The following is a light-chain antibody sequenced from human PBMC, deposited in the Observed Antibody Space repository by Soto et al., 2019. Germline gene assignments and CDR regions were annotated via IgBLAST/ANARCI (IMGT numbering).Light chain of an antibody. V-gene: IGKV1-5*01. CDR3: LQHYIYPWT. Sequence: DIQMTQSPSTLSASVGDTVTVTCRASQSVSGWLAWYQQKPGEAPKLLIYAASSLQSGVPSRFTGSGSGTEFTLTISSLQPEDFATYYCLQHYIYPWTFGQGTKVDIK. J-gene: IGKJ1*01. CDR2: AAS. CDR1: QSVSGW.